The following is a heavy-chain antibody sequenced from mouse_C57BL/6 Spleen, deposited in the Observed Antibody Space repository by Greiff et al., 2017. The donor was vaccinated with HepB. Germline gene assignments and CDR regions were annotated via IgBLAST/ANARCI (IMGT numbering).Heavy chain of an antibody. CDR1: GYTFTSYW. V-gene: IGHV1-50*01. D-gene: IGHD1-3*01. J-gene: IGHJ3*01. CDR3: ARSVAQGVFAY. CDR2: IDPSDSYT. Sequence: QVQLKQPGAELVKPGASVKLSCKASGYTFTSYWMQWVKQRPGQGLEWIGEIDPSDSYTNYNQKFKGKATLTVDTSSSTAYMQLSSLTSEDSAVYYCARSVAQGVFAYWGQGTLVTVSA.